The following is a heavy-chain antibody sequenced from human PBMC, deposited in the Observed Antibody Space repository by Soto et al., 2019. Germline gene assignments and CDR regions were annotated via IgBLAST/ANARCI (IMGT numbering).Heavy chain of an antibody. V-gene: IGHV4-4*02. CDR2: IYHSGST. CDR3: ARVTRYSYGYFDY. CDR1: GGSISSSNW. D-gene: IGHD5-18*01. J-gene: IGHJ4*02. Sequence: TSETLSLTCAVSGGSISSSNWWSWVRQPPGKGLEWIGEIYHSGSTNYNPSLKSRVTISVDKSKNQFSLKLSSVTAADTAVYYCARVTRYSYGYFDYWGQGTLVTVSS.